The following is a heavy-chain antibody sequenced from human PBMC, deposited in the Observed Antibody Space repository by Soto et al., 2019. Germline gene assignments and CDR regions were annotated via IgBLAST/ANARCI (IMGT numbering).Heavy chain of an antibody. J-gene: IGHJ4*02. CDR3: ASQYTRDLRDY. CDR1: GFTFIIYA. CDR2: ISGSGVST. D-gene: IGHD2-21*02. V-gene: IGHV3-23*01. Sequence: GSLHLSGAASGFTFIIYAMSWVRQAPGKGLEWVSAISGSGVSTYYADSVKGRFTISRDNSKNTLYLQMNSLRAEDTAVYYCASQYTRDLRDYWGQGSLVTVSS.